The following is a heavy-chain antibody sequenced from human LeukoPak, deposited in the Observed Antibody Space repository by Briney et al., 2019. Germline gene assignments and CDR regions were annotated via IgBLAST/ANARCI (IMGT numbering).Heavy chain of an antibody. Sequence: PGRSLRLSCAASGFTFSSYGMHWVRQAPGKGLEWVAVISYDGSNKYYADSVKGRFTISRDNSKNTLYLQMNSLRAEDTAVYYCAQDRCTGGSCYDPYNWFDPWGQGALVTVSS. J-gene: IGHJ5*02. CDR3: AQDRCTGGSCYDPYNWFDP. D-gene: IGHD2-15*01. V-gene: IGHV3-30*18. CDR1: GFTFSSYG. CDR2: ISYDGSNK.